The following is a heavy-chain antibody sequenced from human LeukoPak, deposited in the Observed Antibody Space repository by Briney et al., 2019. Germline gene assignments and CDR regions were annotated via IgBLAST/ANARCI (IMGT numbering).Heavy chain of an antibody. CDR1: GFTFSSYA. CDR3: ARDSVYSSSHYYYYYYMDV. CDR2: ISYDGSNK. D-gene: IGHD6-6*01. V-gene: IGHV3-30*04. Sequence: GGSLRLSCAASGFTFSSYAMHWVRQAPGKGLEWVAVISYDGSNKYYADSVKGRFTISRDNSKNTLYLQMNSPRAEDTAVYYCARDSVYSSSHYYYYYYMDVWGKGTTVTVSS. J-gene: IGHJ6*03.